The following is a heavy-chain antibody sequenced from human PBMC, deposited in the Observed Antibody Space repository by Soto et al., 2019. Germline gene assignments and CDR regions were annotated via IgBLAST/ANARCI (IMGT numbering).Heavy chain of an antibody. Sequence: QVQLQESGPGLVKPSQTLSLTCTVSGGSISSDVYYWGWIRQLPGKGLEWIGYTHYSGRSYYNPSLRSRVTVSLDTSKNPFSLRLTSVTAADTAVYFCATYYYTSGDYSHLFDYWGQGTLVTVSS. J-gene: IGHJ4*02. D-gene: IGHD3-10*01. CDR1: GGSISSDVYY. V-gene: IGHV4-31*03. CDR2: THYSGRS. CDR3: ATYYYTSGDYSHLFDY.